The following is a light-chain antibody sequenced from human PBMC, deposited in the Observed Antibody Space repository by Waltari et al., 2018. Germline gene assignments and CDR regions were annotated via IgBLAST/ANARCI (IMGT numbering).Light chain of an antibody. CDR3: QHTNSFPFT. V-gene: IGKV1-12*01. CDR2: TAS. Sequence: DIQMTQSPYSVSASVGDRVAITFRASQGISSWLAWYQQKPGKAPELLIYTASTLQSGVRSRFSGSGSGTDFTLTISSLQPEDIATYYCQHTNSFPFTFGQGTKLELK. J-gene: IGKJ2*01. CDR1: QGISSW.